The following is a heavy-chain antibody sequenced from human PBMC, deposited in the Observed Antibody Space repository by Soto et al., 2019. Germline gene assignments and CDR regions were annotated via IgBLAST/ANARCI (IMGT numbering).Heavy chain of an antibody. D-gene: IGHD6-13*01. CDR2: IYYSGST. J-gene: IGHJ4*02. CDR1: GGSISIYY. Sequence: QVQLQESGPGLVQPSETLSLTCTVSGGSISIYYWSWIRQPPGKGLEWIGYIYYSGSTNYNPSLKSRVTISVDTSKTQFSLKLSSVTAADTAMYYCARAFSSTWYFDYWGQGTLVTVSS. V-gene: IGHV4-59*01. CDR3: ARAFSSTWYFDY.